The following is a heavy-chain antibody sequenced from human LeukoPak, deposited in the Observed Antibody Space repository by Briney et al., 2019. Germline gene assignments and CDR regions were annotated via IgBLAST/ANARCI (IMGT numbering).Heavy chain of an antibody. V-gene: IGHV1-46*01. CDR3: ARDPRGAVAGTRNGMDV. J-gene: IGHJ6*02. Sequence: ASVKVSCKASGYTFTSYYMHWVRQAPGQGLEWMGIINPSGGSTSYAQKFQGRVTMTRDTSTSTVYMELSSLRSEDTAVYYCARDPRGAVAGTRNGMDVWGQGTTVTASS. CDR1: GYTFTSYY. D-gene: IGHD6-19*01. CDR2: INPSGGST.